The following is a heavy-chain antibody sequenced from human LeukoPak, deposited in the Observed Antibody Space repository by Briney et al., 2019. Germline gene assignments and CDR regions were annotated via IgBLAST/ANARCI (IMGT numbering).Heavy chain of an antibody. J-gene: IGHJ4*02. D-gene: IGHD6-13*01. CDR2: ISGSGGST. CDR1: GFTFSSYS. CDR3: TSTAGIAPYYFDY. Sequence: GGSLRLSCAASGFTFSSYSMSWVRQAPGKGLEWVSAISGSGGSTYYADSVKGRFTISRDNSKNTLYLQMNSLKTEDTAVYYCTSTAGIAPYYFDYWGQGTLVTVSS. V-gene: IGHV3-23*01.